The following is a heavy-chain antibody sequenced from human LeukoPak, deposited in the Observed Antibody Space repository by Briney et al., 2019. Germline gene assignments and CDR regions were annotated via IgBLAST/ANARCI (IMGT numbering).Heavy chain of an antibody. CDR3: ARGKHIVVVTAIMEDAFDI. V-gene: IGHV3-30*03. D-gene: IGHD2-21*02. CDR1: GFTFSSYG. Sequence: GGSLRLSCAASGFTFSSYGMHWVRQAPGKGLEWVAVISYDGSNKYYADSVKGRFTISRDNSKNTLYLQMNSLRAEDTAVYYCARGKHIVVVTAIMEDAFDIWGQGTMVTVSS. CDR2: ISYDGSNK. J-gene: IGHJ3*02.